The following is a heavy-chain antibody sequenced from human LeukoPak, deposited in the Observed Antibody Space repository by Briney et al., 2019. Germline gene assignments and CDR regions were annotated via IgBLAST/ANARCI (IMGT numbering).Heavy chain of an antibody. Sequence: DPSQTLSLTCTVSGGSISSGSYYWSWIRQPPGKGLEWIGYIYYSGSTNYNPSLKSRVTISVDMSKNQFSLKLSSVTAADTAVYYCARAWGDSSSWYAEPNAFDIWGQGTMVTVSS. CDR2: IYYSGST. J-gene: IGHJ3*02. CDR3: ARAWGDSSSWYAEPNAFDI. V-gene: IGHV4-61*01. CDR1: GGSISSGSYY. D-gene: IGHD6-13*01.